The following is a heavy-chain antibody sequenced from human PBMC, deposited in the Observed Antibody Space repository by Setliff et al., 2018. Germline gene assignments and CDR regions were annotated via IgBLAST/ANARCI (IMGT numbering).Heavy chain of an antibody. CDR2: IYYSGST. CDR3: ARVPRFTDTRNAFDI. D-gene: IGHD5-18*01. Sequence: SETLSLTCTVSGGSISSSSYYWGWIRQPPGKGLEWIGSIYYSGSTYYNPSLKSRVTISVDSSKNQFSLKLSSVTAADTAVYYCARVPRFTDTRNAFDIWGQGTMVTVSS. CDR1: GGSISSSSYY. J-gene: IGHJ3*02. V-gene: IGHV4-39*07.